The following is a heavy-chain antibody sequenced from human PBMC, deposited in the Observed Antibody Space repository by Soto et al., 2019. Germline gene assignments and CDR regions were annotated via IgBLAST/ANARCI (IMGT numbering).Heavy chain of an antibody. D-gene: IGHD3-16*01. Sequence: SETLSLTCTVSGGSISSYYWSWIRQPPGKGLEWIGYIYYSGSTNYNPSLKSRVTISVDTSKNQFSLKLSSVTAADTAVYYCARARGNYYYYYYMDVWGKGTTVTVSS. CDR1: GGSISSYY. J-gene: IGHJ6*03. CDR3: ARARGNYYYYYYMDV. V-gene: IGHV4-59*01. CDR2: IYYSGST.